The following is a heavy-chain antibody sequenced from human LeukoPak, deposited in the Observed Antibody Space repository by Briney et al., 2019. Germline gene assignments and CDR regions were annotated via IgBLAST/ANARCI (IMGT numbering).Heavy chain of an antibody. CDR2: ISAYNGNT. CDR1: GYTFTSYG. V-gene: IGHV1-18*01. J-gene: IGHJ6*02. CDR3: ARGTDPYYYYGMDV. Sequence: GASVKVSCKASGYTFTSYGISWVRQAPGQGLEWMGWISAYNGNTNYAQKLQGRVTMTTGTSTSTAYMELRSLRSDDTAVYYCARGTDPYYYYGMDVWGQGTTVTVSS. D-gene: IGHD1-1*01.